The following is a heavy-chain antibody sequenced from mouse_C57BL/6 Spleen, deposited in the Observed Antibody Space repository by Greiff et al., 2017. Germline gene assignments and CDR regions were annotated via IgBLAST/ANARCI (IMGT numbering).Heavy chain of an antibody. V-gene: IGHV1-64*01. CDR2: IHPNSGST. D-gene: IGHD1-1*01. Sequence: QVQLQQSGAELVKPGASVKLSCKASGYTFTSYWMHWVKQRPGQGLEWIGMIHPNSGSTNYNEKFKSKATLTVDKSSSTAYMQLSSLTSEDSAVYYCAYGSSYDYAMDYWGQGTSVTVSS. J-gene: IGHJ4*01. CDR3: AYGSSYDYAMDY. CDR1: GYTFTSYW.